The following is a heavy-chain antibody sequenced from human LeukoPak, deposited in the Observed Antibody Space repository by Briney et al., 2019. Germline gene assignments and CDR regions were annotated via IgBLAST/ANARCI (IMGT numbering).Heavy chain of an antibody. CDR1: GLTFSSYG. CDR3: ARGLGVWYFDL. CDR2: ISYDGSNK. Sequence: GESLRLSCAASGLTFSSYGMHWVRKAPGKGLEWVAVISYDGSNKYYADSVKGRFSISRDNSKSALYLQMNSLRLEDTAVYYCARGLGVWYFDLWGRGTLVTVSS. J-gene: IGHJ2*01. V-gene: IGHV3-33*01. D-gene: IGHD3-10*01.